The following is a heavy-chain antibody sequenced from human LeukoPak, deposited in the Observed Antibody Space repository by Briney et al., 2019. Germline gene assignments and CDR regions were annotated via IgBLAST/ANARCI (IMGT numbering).Heavy chain of an antibody. CDR2: ISYGGST. CDR3: ATSPGADYGGDHWFDP. D-gene: IGHD4-23*01. V-gene: IGHV4-39*01. Sequence: PSETLSLTCTVSGGSITSNHYYGGWIRQPPGKGLEWIGSISYGGSTHYNPSLKSRVTMSVDTSKNQFSLKLRSVTATDTAVYHCATSPGADYGGDHWFDPWGQGTLVTVSS. CDR1: GGSITSNHYY. J-gene: IGHJ5*02.